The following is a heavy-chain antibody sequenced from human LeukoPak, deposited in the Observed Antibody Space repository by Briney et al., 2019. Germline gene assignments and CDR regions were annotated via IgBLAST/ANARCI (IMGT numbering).Heavy chain of an antibody. CDR3: TRDLRVRITGTPFTPYSYSYYMDV. CDR1: GFTFGDYA. Sequence: PGRSLRLSCTASGFTFGDYAMSWFRQAPGKGLEWVGFIRSKAYGGTTEYAASVKGRFTISRDDSKSIAYLQMNSLKTEDTAVYYCTRDLRVRITGTPFTPYSYSYYMDVWGKGTTVTVSS. J-gene: IGHJ6*03. D-gene: IGHD1/OR15-1a*01. V-gene: IGHV3-49*03. CDR2: IRSKAYGGTT.